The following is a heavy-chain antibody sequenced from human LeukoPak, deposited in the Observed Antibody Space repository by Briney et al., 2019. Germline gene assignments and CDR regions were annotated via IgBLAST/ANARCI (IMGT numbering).Heavy chain of an antibody. V-gene: IGHV3-21*01. J-gene: IGHJ4*02. Sequence: PGGSLRLSCAASIFTFSTYSMNWVRQAPGKGLEWVSSISSSSSYIYYADSLKGRFTISRDNAKNSLYLQMNSLRAEDTAVYYCARVHYFYGGNSEVYFDYWGQGTLVTVSS. D-gene: IGHD4-23*01. CDR1: IFTFSTYS. CDR2: ISSSSSYI. CDR3: ARVHYFYGGNSEVYFDY.